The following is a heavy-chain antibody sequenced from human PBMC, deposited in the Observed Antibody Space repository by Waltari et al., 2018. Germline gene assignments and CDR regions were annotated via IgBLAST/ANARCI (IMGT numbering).Heavy chain of an antibody. J-gene: IGHJ3*02. V-gene: IGHV4-39*07. CDR1: GGSISSSSYY. D-gene: IGHD2-2*01. CDR2: IYYSGST. Sequence: QLQLQESGPGLVKPSETLSLTCTVSGGSISSSSYYWGGTRQPPGKGLEWIGSIYYSGSTYYNPSLKSRVTISVDTSKNQFSLKLSSVTAADTAVYYCAREGSSTSCPQDAFDIWGQGTMVTISS. CDR3: AREGSSTSCPQDAFDI.